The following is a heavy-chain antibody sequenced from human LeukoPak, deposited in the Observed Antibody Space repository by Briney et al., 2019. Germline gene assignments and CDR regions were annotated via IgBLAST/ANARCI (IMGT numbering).Heavy chain of an antibody. CDR1: GGTFSSYA. Sequence: SVKVSCKASGGTFSSYAISWVRQALGQGLEWMGRIIPILGIANYAQKFQGRVTITADKSTSTAYMELSSLRSEDTAVYYCARSEGQQLVPYWGQGTLVTVSS. J-gene: IGHJ4*02. CDR2: IIPILGIA. CDR3: ARSEGQQLVPY. V-gene: IGHV1-69*04. D-gene: IGHD6-13*01.